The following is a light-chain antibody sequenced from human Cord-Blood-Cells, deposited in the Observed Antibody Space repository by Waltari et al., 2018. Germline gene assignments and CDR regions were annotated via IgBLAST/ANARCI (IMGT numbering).Light chain of an antibody. Sequence: EIVMTQSPATLSVSPGERATLSCRASQSVSRNLAWYQQKPGLAPRLLIYGASTRATGIPARFSGSGSGTEFTLTIGSLQSEDFAVYYCQQYNNWPLTFGGGTKVEIK. CDR2: GAS. V-gene: IGKV3-15*01. CDR1: QSVSRN. CDR3: QQYNNWPLT. J-gene: IGKJ4*01.